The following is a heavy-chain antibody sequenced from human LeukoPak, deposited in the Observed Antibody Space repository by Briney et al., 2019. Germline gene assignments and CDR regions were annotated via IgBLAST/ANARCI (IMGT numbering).Heavy chain of an antibody. J-gene: IGHJ4*02. Sequence: GGSLRLSCAASGFTFSTYSMTWVRQAPGKGLELVSSISSSSGYIYYADSVMGRFTISRDNAKNSLYLQMNSLGAEDTAVYYCARQMGYYYDSSIGGVDYWGQGTLVTVSS. D-gene: IGHD3-22*01. CDR1: GFTFSTYS. CDR3: ARQMGYYYDSSIGGVDY. CDR2: ISSSSGYI. V-gene: IGHV3-21*01.